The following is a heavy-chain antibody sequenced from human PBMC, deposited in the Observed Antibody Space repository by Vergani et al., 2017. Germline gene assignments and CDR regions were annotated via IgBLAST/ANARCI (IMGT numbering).Heavy chain of an antibody. V-gene: IGHV3-23*04. CDR2: ISGSGGST. CDR1: GFTFSSYA. J-gene: IGHJ4*02. CDR3: AWEGYGDYGYYFDY. Sequence: VQLVESGGGVVQPGRSLRLSCAASGFTFSSYAMSWVRQAPGKGLEWVSAISGSGGSTYYADSVKGRFTISRDKSKNTLYLQMNSRRAEDTAVYYCAWEGYGDYGYYFDYWGQGTLVTVSS. D-gene: IGHD4-17*01.